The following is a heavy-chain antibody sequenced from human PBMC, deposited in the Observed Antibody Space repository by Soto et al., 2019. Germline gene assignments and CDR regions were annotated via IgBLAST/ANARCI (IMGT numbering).Heavy chain of an antibody. CDR2: IYYSGST. D-gene: IGHD3-3*01. CDR3: ARAEGYYPRYYYYYGMDV. J-gene: IGHJ6*02. Sequence: TSETMSLTCTVSGGSISSYYLSWIRQPPGKGLEWIGYIYYSGSTNYNPSLKSRVTISVDTSKNQFSLKLSSVTAADTAVYYCARAEGYYPRYYYYYGMDVWGQGTTVTVSS. CDR1: GGSISSYY. V-gene: IGHV4-59*01.